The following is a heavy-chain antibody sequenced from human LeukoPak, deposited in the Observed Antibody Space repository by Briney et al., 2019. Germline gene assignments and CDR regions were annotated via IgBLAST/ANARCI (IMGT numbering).Heavy chain of an antibody. CDR3: ARDTVKWLPGKAIRYRLGY. V-gene: IGHV3-30*03. J-gene: IGHJ4*02. CDR2: ISYDGSNK. D-gene: IGHD5-12*01. CDR1: RFTFSTYW. Sequence: GGSLRLSCAASRFTFSTYWMHWVRQAPGKGLEWVAVISYDGSNKYYADSVKGRFTISRDNSKNTLYLQMNSLRAEDTAVYYCARDTVKWLPGKAIRYRLGYWGQGTLVTVSS.